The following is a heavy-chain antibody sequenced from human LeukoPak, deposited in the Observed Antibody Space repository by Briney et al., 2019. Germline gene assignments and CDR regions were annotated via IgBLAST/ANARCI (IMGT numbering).Heavy chain of an antibody. CDR2: IKSKTDGGTT. CDR1: GFTFSNAW. V-gene: IGHV3-15*01. J-gene: IGHJ4*02. CDR3: TTLAYYDILTGYHFYFDY. Sequence: GGSLRLSCAASGFTFSNAWMRWVRQAPGKGLEWVGRIKSKTDGGTTDYAAPVKGRFTISRDDSKNTLYLQMNSLKTEDTAVYYCTTLAYYDILTGYHFYFDYWGQGTLVTVSS. D-gene: IGHD3-9*01.